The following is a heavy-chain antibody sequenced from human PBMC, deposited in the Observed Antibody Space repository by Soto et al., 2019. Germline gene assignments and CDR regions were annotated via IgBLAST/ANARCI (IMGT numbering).Heavy chain of an antibody. V-gene: IGHV3-7*01. D-gene: IGHD6-19*01. Sequence: EVQLVESGGGLVQPGGSLRLSCAASAFSFSNFWMAWVRQTPGKGPEWVATIKDDGSEKYYVDSLKGRFTVSRDNAENSLYLQMNSLRVDDTAIYYCTRDVGWVDFDIWGQGTMVIVSS. J-gene: IGHJ3*02. CDR2: IKDDGSEK. CDR1: AFSFSNFW. CDR3: TRDVGWVDFDI.